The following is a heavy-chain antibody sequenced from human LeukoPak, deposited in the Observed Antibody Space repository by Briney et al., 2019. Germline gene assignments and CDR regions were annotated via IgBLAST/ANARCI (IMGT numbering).Heavy chain of an antibody. Sequence: PGGSLRLSCAASGFTFSSYSMNWVRQAPGKGLEWVSSISSSSSYIYYADSVKGRFTISRDNAKNSLYLQMNSLRAEDTAVYYCARDRGDSSSWYSYNWFDPWGQGTLVTVSS. D-gene: IGHD6-13*01. CDR1: GFTFSSYS. CDR2: ISSSSSYI. V-gene: IGHV3-21*01. CDR3: ARDRGDSSSWYSYNWFDP. J-gene: IGHJ5*02.